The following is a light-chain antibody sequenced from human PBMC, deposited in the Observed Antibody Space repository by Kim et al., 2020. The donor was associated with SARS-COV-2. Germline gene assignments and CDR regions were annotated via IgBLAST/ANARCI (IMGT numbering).Light chain of an antibody. J-gene: IGKJ4*02. CDR1: QSISNF. V-gene: IGKV1-39*01. CDR3: QQTYNTLT. CDR2: ATS. Sequence: DIQMTQSPSSLSAFVGDTITIPCRPSQSISNFLNWYQQKPGEAPKLLIYATSHLQTGVPSRFSGSGSGSQFTLTISDLQPEDFAKYYCQQTYNTLTFGGGTKVDIK.